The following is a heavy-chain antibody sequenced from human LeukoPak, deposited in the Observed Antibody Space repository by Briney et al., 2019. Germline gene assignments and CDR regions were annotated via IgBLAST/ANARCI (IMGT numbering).Heavy chain of an antibody. CDR3: AKEQVGATTIDY. V-gene: IGHV3-23*01. CDR1: GFTFSSYA. J-gene: IGHJ4*02. CDR2: ISGSGGSS. Sequence: GGSLRLSCAASGFTFSSYAMSWVRQAPGKGLEWVSAISGSGGSSYYADSVKGRFTISRDNSKNTLYLQMSSLRAEDTAIYYCAKEQVGATTIDYWGQGTLVTVSS. D-gene: IGHD1-26*01.